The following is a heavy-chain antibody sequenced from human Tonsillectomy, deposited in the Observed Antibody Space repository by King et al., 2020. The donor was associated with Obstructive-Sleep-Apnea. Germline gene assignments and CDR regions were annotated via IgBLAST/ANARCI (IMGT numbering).Heavy chain of an antibody. J-gene: IGHJ4*02. D-gene: IGHD6-25*01. CDR3: ARGTHSGAWLIDY. V-gene: IGHV3-48*04. Sequence: VQLVESGGGLVQPGGSLRLSFTGSTFTFSRYSMNWVRQAPGKGVEGGSYISGSIESINYADSVRGRFTISRDNARNSLFLHMSSLRVEDTAVYYCARGTHSGAWLIDYWGQGTLVTVSS. CDR2: ISGSIESI. CDR1: TFTFSRYS.